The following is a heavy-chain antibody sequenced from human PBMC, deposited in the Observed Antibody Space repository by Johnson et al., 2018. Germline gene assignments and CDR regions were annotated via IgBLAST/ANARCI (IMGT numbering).Heavy chain of an antibody. CDR2: ISTGGGST. D-gene: IGHD4-23*01. Sequence: EVQLLESGGGLVQPGGSLRLSCVASGFTFTNYGMTWVRQAPGKGLEWVSSISTGGGSTDYADSVKGRFSISRDNSKNTVYLQMNSLRVEYTAVYYCARVCGSGGISNMFDAFDIWGQGTMVTVSS. J-gene: IGHJ3*02. V-gene: IGHV3-23*01. CDR1: GFTFTNYG. CDR3: ARVCGSGGISNMFDAFDI.